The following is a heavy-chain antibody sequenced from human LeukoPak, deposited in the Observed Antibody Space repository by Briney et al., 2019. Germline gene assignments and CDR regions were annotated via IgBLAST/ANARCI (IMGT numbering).Heavy chain of an antibody. Sequence: GRSLRLSCTASESTFDHAMHWVRQTPGKGLEWVSGIGWNSARTGYADSVRGRFTISRDNAKNSLYLQMNSLRAEDTALYYCGKDISAGGMDVWGQGTKVTVSS. V-gene: IGHV3-9*01. CDR3: GKDISAGGMDV. CDR1: ESTFDHA. CDR2: IGWNSART. J-gene: IGHJ6*02. D-gene: IGHD3-10*01.